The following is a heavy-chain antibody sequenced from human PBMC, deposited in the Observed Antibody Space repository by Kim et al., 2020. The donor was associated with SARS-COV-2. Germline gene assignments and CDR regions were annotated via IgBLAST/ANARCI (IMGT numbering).Heavy chain of an antibody. Sequence: SETLSLTCTVSGGSVSSGSYYWSWIRQPPGKGLEWIGYIYYSGSTNYNPSLKSRVTISVDTSKNQFSLKLSSVTAADTAVYYCARTTNCSSTSCYPTWIQLWLRYYYYGMDVWGQGTTVTVSS. D-gene: IGHD2-2*01. CDR3: ARTTNCSSTSCYPTWIQLWLRYYYYGMDV. V-gene: IGHV4-61*01. CDR1: GGSVSSGSYY. J-gene: IGHJ6*02. CDR2: IYYSGST.